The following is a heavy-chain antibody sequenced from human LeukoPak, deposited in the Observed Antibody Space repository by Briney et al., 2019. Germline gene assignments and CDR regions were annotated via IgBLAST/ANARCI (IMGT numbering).Heavy chain of an antibody. CDR3: ARRGYSYGYNWFDP. CDR2: IKQDGSEK. D-gene: IGHD5-18*01. CDR1: GFTFSSYW. J-gene: IGHJ5*02. V-gene: IGHV3-7*01. Sequence: PGGSLRLSCAASGFTFSSYWMSWVRQAPGKGLEWVANIKQDGSEKYYVDSVKGRFTISRDNAKNSLYLQMNSLRAEDTAVYYCARRGYSYGYNWFDPWGQGTLVTVSS.